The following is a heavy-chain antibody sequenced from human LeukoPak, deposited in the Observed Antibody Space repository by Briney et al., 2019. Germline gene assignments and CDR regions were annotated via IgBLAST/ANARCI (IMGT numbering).Heavy chain of an antibody. CDR3: ARQTYSSGWYEDY. V-gene: IGHV5-10-1*01. CDR2: FDPSDSYT. Sequence: HGESLKISCKGSGYSFTSHWISWVRQMPGKGLEWMGRFDPSDSYTNYSPSFQGHVTISADKSISTAYLQWSSLKASDTAMYYCARQTYSSGWYEDYWGQGTLVTVSS. CDR1: GYSFTSHW. D-gene: IGHD6-19*01. J-gene: IGHJ4*02.